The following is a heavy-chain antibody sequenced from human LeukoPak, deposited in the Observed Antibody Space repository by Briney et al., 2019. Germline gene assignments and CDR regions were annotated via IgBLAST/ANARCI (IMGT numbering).Heavy chain of an antibody. V-gene: IGHV4-39*07. D-gene: IGHD6-19*01. CDR2: IYYSGST. Sequence: KTSETLSLTCTVSGGSISSSSYYWGWIRQPPGKGLEWIGSIYYSGSTYYNPSLKSRVTISVDTSKNQFSLKLRSVTAADTAVYYCARERSGWYGGDYWGQGTLVTGSS. CDR3: ARERSGWYGGDY. J-gene: IGHJ4*02. CDR1: GGSISSSSYY.